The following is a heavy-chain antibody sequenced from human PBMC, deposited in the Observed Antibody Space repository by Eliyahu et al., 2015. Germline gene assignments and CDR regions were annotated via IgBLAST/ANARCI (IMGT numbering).Heavy chain of an antibody. V-gene: IGHV5-51*01. CDR2: IYPGNSIT. Sequence: EVQLVQSGAEVIKPGESLRISCKGSGYNFASYWIGWMRQMPGEGLEWMGIIYPGNSITKYSPSFEGQVTISVDKSINTAYLQWRSLKASDTAVYFCVASSFRFLDHWGQGTLVTVSS. J-gene: IGHJ4*02. CDR3: VASSFRFLDH. CDR1: GYNFASYW. D-gene: IGHD2-2*01.